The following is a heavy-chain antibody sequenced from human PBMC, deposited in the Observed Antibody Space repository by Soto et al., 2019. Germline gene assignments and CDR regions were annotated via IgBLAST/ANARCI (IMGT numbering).Heavy chain of an antibody. CDR1: GGTFSSYA. V-gene: IGHV1-69*12. CDR3: ARSIVVVTASYWYFDL. CDR2: IIPIFGTA. J-gene: IGHJ2*01. Sequence: QVQLVQSGAEVKKPGSSVKVSCKASGGTFSSYAISWVRQAPGQGLEWMGGIIPIFGTANYAQKFQGRVTSTADESTSTAYMELSSLRSEDTAVYYCARSIVVVTASYWYFDLWGRGTLVTVSS. D-gene: IGHD2-21*02.